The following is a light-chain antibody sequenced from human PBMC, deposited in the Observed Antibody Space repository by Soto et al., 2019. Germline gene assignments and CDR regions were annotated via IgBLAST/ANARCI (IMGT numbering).Light chain of an antibody. J-gene: IGLJ2*01. CDR2: ENY. CDR3: QSYDSSDRGI. CDR1: SGSIASNY. V-gene: IGLV6-57*04. Sequence: LTQPHSVSESPGKTVTISCTRSSGSIASNYVQWYQQRPGSAPTTVISENYQRPSGVPDRFSGSIDSSSNSASLIISGLETEDEADYYCQSYDSSDRGIFGGGTKLTVL.